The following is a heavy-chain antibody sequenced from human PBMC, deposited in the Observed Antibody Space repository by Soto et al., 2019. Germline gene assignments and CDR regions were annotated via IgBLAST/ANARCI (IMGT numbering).Heavy chain of an antibody. CDR2: ISAYNGNT. CDR1: GYTFTSYG. V-gene: IGHV1-18*03. Sequence: QVQLVQSGAEVKKPGASVKVSCKASGYTFTSYGISWVRQAPGQGREWMGWISAYNGNTNYAQKLQGSVTMSTDTSTSKDYRELRSLRFDDMAVDYCAGDRTIVATLRDYWGQGTLVTVSS. D-gene: IGHD5-12*01. CDR3: AGDRTIVATLRDY. J-gene: IGHJ4*02.